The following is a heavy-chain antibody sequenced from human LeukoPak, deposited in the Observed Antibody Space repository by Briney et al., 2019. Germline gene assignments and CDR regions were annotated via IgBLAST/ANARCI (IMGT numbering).Heavy chain of an antibody. V-gene: IGHV3-30-3*01. Sequence: GRSLRLSCAASGFTFSSYAMHWVRQAPGKGLEWVAVISYDGSNKYYADSVKGRFTISRDNSKNTLYLQMNSLRAEDTAVYYCAKDPRGSSSSVRYYYYYMDVWGKGTTVTVSS. CDR1: GFTFSSYA. D-gene: IGHD6-6*01. CDR2: ISYDGSNK. J-gene: IGHJ6*03. CDR3: AKDPRGSSSSVRYYYYYMDV.